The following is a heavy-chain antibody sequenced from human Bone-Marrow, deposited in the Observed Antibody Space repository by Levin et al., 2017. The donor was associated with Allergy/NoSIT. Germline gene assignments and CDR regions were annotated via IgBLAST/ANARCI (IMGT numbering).Heavy chain of an antibody. D-gene: IGHD3-3*01. Sequence: AGGSLRLSCAASGFTVSNVWMNWVRQAPGKGLEWVGRARPKTDGGPPDYAAPVKGRFTISRDDSKNTMYLQMNNLKTEDTAVYYCHSCDFWTKPAGPLFGADVWGQGTTVTVSS. CDR3: HSCDFWTKPAGPLFGADV. CDR1: GFTVSNVW. J-gene: IGHJ6*02. V-gene: IGHV3-15*01. CDR2: ARPKTDGGPP.